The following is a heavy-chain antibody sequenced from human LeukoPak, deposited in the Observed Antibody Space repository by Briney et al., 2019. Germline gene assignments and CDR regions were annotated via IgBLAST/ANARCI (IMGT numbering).Heavy chain of an antibody. CDR2: ISSSSSTI. CDR1: GFTFSSYS. CDR3: AKYPRSSTSYQYYYMDV. Sequence: GGSLRLSCAPSGFTFSSYSMNWVRQAPGKGLEWISYISSSSSTIDYADSVKGRFTISRDNAKNSLYLQMNSLRAEDTAVYYCAKYPRSSTSYQYYYMDVWGKGTTVTVSS. J-gene: IGHJ6*03. V-gene: IGHV3-48*01. D-gene: IGHD2-2*01.